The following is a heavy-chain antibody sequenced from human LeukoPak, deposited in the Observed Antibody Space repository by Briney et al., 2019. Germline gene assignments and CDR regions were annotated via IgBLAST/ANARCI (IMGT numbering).Heavy chain of an antibody. CDR3: ARESIYCSSTSCYGGFDP. CDR1: VGSISSSSSY. CDR2: IYYSVST. V-gene: IGHV4-39*07. D-gene: IGHD2-2*01. J-gene: IGHJ5*02. Sequence: SETLSLTCTVSVGSISSSSSYWGWIRQPPGKGLELIGSIYYSVSTYYNPSLKSRVTISVNTSKNQFSLKLSSVTAADTAVYYCARESIYCSSTSCYGGFDPWGQGTMVTVSS.